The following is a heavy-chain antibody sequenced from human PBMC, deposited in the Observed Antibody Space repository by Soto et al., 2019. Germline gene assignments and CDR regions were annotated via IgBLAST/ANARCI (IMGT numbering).Heavy chain of an antibody. Sequence: GSLRLSCAASGFTFSSYAMNWVRHAPGKGLEWVSGVSTSGTDTFYADSVKGRFTISRDNSKNTLYLHMNSLRTEDTAVYYCAKPGYSSSCQRNLASRGQGTQVTVSS. CDR2: VSTSGTDT. D-gene: IGHD6-13*01. CDR3: AKPGYSSSCQRNLAS. J-gene: IGHJ4*02. V-gene: IGHV3-23*01. CDR1: GFTFSSYA.